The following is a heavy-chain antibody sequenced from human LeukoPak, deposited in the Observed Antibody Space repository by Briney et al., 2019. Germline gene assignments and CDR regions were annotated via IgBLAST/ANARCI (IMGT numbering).Heavy chain of an antibody. CDR3: ARGFYSGSSWYWAQY. CDR1: GGSFSGYY. Sequence: KPSETLSLTCAVYGGSFSGYYWSWIRQPPGKGLEWIGEINHSGSTNYNPSLKSRVTVSVDTSKNQFSLKLSSVTAADTAVYYCARGFYSGSSWYWAQYWGQGTLVTVSS. V-gene: IGHV4-34*01. J-gene: IGHJ4*02. CDR2: INHSGST. D-gene: IGHD6-13*01.